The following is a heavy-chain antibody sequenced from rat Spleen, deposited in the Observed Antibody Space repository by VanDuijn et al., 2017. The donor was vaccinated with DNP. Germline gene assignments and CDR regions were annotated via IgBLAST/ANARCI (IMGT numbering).Heavy chain of an antibody. Sequence: QVQLKESGPGLVQPSQTLSLTCTVSGFSLTSYHVHWVRQPPGKGLEWMGRVQSGGNTDYSSGLRSRLSISRDTSKSQVFLKMNSLQTEDTATYYCVRDQIGSSGLRSWGQGVMVTVSS. CDR2: VQSGGNT. CDR3: VRDQIGSSGLRS. J-gene: IGHJ2*01. D-gene: IGHD1-11*01. CDR1: GFSLTSYH. V-gene: IGHV2-27*01.